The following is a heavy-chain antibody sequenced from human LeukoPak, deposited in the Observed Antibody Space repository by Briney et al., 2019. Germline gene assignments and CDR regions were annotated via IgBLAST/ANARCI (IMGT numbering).Heavy chain of an antibody. Sequence: GGSLRLSCVASGFTFSSYSMNWVRQAPGKGLEWVSSISSSSSYIYYADSVKGRFTISRDNAKNSLYLQMNSLRAEDTAVYYCARSIAAAADDYWGQGTLVTVSS. D-gene: IGHD6-13*01. V-gene: IGHV3-21*01. CDR3: ARSIAAAADDY. J-gene: IGHJ4*02. CDR2: ISSSSSYI. CDR1: GFTFSSYS.